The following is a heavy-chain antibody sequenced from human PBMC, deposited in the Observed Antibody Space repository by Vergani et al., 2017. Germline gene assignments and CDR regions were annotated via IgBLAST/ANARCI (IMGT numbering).Heavy chain of an antibody. V-gene: IGHV5-10-1*03. CDR2: IDTSDPDT. Sequence: EVQLVQSGAEVKKPGESLRISCKGSGYSFTSSWINWVRQMPGKGLEWMGRIDTSDPDTGYSPSFQGHVTISADKSIGTAYLQWSSLKASDTAMYYCASLNDIVVVKYYFDCWGQGTLVTVSS. CDR1: GYSFTSSW. J-gene: IGHJ4*02. D-gene: IGHD2-15*01. CDR3: ASLNDIVVVKYYFDC.